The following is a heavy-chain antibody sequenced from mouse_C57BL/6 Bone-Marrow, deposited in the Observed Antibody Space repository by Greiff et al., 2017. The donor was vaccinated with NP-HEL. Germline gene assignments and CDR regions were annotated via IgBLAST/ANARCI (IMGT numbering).Heavy chain of an antibody. Sequence: QVPMQQTEAVLVKPGASVKLSCQASGYTFPSYWLPWVKQRPGPGLEWIGMIHPNSGSTNYNEKFKSKATLTVDKSSSTAYMQLSSLTSEDSAVYDCARKAYVYWGQGTTLTVSP. J-gene: IGHJ2*01. CDR3: ARKAYVY. D-gene: IGHD2-14*01. CDR1: GYTFPSYW. V-gene: IGHV1-64*01. CDR2: IHPNSGST.